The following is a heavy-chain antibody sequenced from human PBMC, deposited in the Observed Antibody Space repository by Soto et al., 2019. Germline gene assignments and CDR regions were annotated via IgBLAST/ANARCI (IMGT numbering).Heavy chain of an antibody. CDR2: INAGNGNT. CDR3: ARDLTIFGGILAY. J-gene: IGHJ4*02. CDR1: GYTFTSYA. Sequence: ASVKVSCKASGYTFTSYAMHWVRQAPGQRLEWMGWINAGNGNTKYSQKFQGRVTITRDTSASTAYMELSSLRSEDTAVYYCARDLTIFGGILAYWGQGTLVTVSS. V-gene: IGHV1-3*01. D-gene: IGHD3-3*01.